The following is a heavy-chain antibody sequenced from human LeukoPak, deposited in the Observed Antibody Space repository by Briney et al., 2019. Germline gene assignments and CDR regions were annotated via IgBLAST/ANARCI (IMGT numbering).Heavy chain of an antibody. Sequence: SETLSLTCTVSGVSINTYSWSWVRQPPGKGLEWIGYMSYTGSTSYNPSLRSRVTISIDTSKNHFSLKLSSVTAADTAVYYCARDVPYYDFWSGSSPNWFDPWGQGTLVTVSS. CDR2: MSYTGST. D-gene: IGHD3-3*01. V-gene: IGHV4-59*12. CDR1: GVSINTYS. J-gene: IGHJ5*02. CDR3: ARDVPYYDFWSGSSPNWFDP.